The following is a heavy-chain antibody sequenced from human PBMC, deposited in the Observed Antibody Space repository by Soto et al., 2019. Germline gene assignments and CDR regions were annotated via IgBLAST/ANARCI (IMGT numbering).Heavy chain of an antibody. Sequence: SETLSLTCAVSGDSVSSTFWWSWVRQSPGKGLEWLGEVFHNGDTNYNPSLKKRVTMSVDKSKNQVSLNLTSVTGADTAVYYCVRVGFWTGYPYFDYWGQGAQVTVS. CDR3: VRVGFWTGYPYFDY. CDR1: GDSVSSTFW. J-gene: IGHJ4*02. V-gene: IGHV4-4*02. D-gene: IGHD3-3*01. CDR2: VFHNGDT.